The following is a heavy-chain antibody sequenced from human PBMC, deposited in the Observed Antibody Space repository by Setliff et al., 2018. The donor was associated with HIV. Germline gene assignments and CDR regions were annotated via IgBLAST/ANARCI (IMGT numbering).Heavy chain of an antibody. CDR3: ARGAGYYDFWSGYYVYNYLDP. Sequence: SETLSLTCTVSGGSISSGSYYWSWIRQPAGKGLEWIGHIHTSGSSSYNPSLKSRVMISLDTSKNQISLKLNSVTAADTAVYYCARGAGYYDFWSGYYVYNYLDPWGQGTLVTVSS. J-gene: IGHJ5*02. CDR2: IHTSGSS. CDR1: GGSISSGSYY. V-gene: IGHV4-61*09. D-gene: IGHD3-3*01.